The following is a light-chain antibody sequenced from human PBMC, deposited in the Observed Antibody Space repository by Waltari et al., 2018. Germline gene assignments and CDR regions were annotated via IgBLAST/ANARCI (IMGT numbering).Light chain of an antibody. CDR1: RSNIGRNT. J-gene: IGLJ3*02. Sequence: QSVLTQPPSASGSPGQRVTCSCSGSRSNIGRNTVNWYQQIPGTAPKLLIYTDSQRPSGVPDRFSGSKSGTSGYLAISGLQSEDEADYYCAAWDDGLNGWVFGGRTKLTVL. CDR3: AAWDDGLNGWV. CDR2: TDS. V-gene: IGLV1-44*01.